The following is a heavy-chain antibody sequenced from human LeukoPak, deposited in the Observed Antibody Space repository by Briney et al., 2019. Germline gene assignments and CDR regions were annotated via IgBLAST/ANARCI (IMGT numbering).Heavy chain of an antibody. CDR1: GGSFSGYY. V-gene: IGHV4-34*01. D-gene: IGHD2-15*01. CDR3: ARVSVVVAEEHNWFDP. Sequence: SETLSLTCAVYGGSFSGYYWSWIRQPPGKGLEWIGEINHSGSTNYNPSLKSRVTISVDTSKNQFSLKLSSVTAADTAVYYCARVSVVVAEEHNWFDPWGQGTLVTVSS. CDR2: INHSGST. J-gene: IGHJ5*02.